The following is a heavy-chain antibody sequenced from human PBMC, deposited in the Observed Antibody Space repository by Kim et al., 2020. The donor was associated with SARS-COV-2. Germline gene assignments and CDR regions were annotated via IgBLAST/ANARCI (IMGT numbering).Heavy chain of an antibody. CDR3: ARTMVRGVIRWFDP. J-gene: IGHJ5*02. V-gene: IGHV1-24*01. D-gene: IGHD3-10*01. Sequence: QKFQGRVTLTEDTATDTAYMELSSLRSEDTAVYYCARTMVRGVIRWFDPWGQGTLVTVSS.